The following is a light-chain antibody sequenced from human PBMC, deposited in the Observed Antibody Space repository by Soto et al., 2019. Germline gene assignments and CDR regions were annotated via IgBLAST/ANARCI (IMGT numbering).Light chain of an antibody. CDR2: EVT. J-gene: IGLJ3*02. CDR1: SSDVGGYNY. Sequence: QAVVTQPPSASGSPGQSVTISCTGTSSDVGGYNYVSWYQQYPGRAPKLMIYEVTKRPSGVPDRFSGSKSGNTASLPVSGLQAEDEADYYCSSYAASNNYYFVFGGGTKLTVL. CDR3: SSYAASNNYYFV. V-gene: IGLV2-8*01.